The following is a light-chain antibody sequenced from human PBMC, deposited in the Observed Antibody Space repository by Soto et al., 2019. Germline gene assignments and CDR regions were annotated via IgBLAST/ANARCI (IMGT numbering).Light chain of an antibody. J-gene: IGKJ5*01. V-gene: IGKV3-15*01. Sequence: IVMTHSPATLSVSPGERATLSCRASQSVSRNLAWYQQKPGQAPRLLFYGASTRATGIPGRFSGSGSGTEFTLTISSLQSEDFAVYYCQQQGRSWITFGQGTRLEIK. CDR1: QSVSRN. CDR2: GAS. CDR3: QQQGRSWIT.